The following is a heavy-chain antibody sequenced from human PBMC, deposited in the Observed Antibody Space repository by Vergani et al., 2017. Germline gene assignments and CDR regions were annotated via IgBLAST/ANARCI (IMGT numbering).Heavy chain of an antibody. CDR3: AREYTVRGWGFVER. CDR2: IIPIFGTA. V-gene: IGHV1-69*06. J-gene: IGHJ5*02. CDR1: GGTFSSYA. Sequence: QVQLVQSGAEVKKPGSSVKVSCKASGGTFSSYAISWVRQAPGQGLEWMGGIIPIFGTANYAQKFQGRVTITADKATSTAYMELRRLRSEDTAVYYCAREYTVRGWGFVERWGQGTLVTVSS. D-gene: IGHD3-10*01.